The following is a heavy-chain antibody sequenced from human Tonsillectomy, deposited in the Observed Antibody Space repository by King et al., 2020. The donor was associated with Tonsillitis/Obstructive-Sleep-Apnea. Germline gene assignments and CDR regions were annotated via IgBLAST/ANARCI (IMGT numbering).Heavy chain of an antibody. Sequence: VQLQESGPGLVKPSETLSLTCTVSGGSISSYYWSWIRQPPGKGLEWIWYIYYSGSTNYNPSLKSRVTISVDTSKNQFSLKLGSVTAADTAVYYCARDSGSYPNWFDPWGQGTLVTVSS. CDR2: IYYSGST. CDR1: GGSISSYY. J-gene: IGHJ5*02. V-gene: IGHV4-59*01. D-gene: IGHD1-26*01. CDR3: ARDSGSYPNWFDP.